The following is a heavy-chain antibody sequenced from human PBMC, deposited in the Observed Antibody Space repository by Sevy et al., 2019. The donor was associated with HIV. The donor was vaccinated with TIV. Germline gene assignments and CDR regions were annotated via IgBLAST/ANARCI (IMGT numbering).Heavy chain of an antibody. CDR2: IWYDGSIK. J-gene: IGHJ5*02. CDR3: AREGLLWFGDNNWFDP. V-gene: IGHV3-33*01. D-gene: IGHD3-10*01. CDR1: GFTFSSYG. Sequence: GGSLRLSCAASGFTFSSYGMHWVRQAPGKGLEWVAVIWYDGSIKYYADSVKGRFTISRDNSKNTLYLQMNSLRAEDTAVYYCAREGLLWFGDNNWFDPWGQGTLVTVSS.